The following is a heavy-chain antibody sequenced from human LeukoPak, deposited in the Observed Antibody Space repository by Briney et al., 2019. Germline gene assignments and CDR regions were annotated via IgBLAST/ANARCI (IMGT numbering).Heavy chain of an antibody. V-gene: IGHV3-48*03. J-gene: IGHJ4*02. CDR2: ISGSGSDI. CDR3: ARDIGGSYSAIDY. D-gene: IGHD1-26*01. Sequence: GGSLRLSCAASGFTFSSYEMNWVRQAPGRGLEWVSFISGSGSDIFYADSVKGRFTISRDNAKNSVSLQMDSLRGDDTAVYYCARDIGGSYSAIDYWGQGTLVTVSS. CDR1: GFTFSSYE.